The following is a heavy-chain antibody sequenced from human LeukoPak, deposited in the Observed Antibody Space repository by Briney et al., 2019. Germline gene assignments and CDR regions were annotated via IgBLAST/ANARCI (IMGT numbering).Heavy chain of an antibody. CDR1: GGSISSYY. Sequence: PSETLSLTCTVSGGSISSYYWSWIRQPPGKGLEWIGYIYYSGSTNYNPSLKSRVTISVDTSKNQFSLKLSSVTAADTAVYYCARVSGYSSGWTLDYWGQGTLVTVSS. V-gene: IGHV4-59*01. J-gene: IGHJ4*02. D-gene: IGHD6-19*01. CDR2: IYYSGST. CDR3: ARVSGYSSGWTLDY.